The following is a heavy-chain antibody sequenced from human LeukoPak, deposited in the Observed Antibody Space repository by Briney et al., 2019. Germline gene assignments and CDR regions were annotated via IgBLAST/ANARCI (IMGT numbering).Heavy chain of an antibody. J-gene: IGHJ4*02. CDR3: AKRGGPQTGPFDY. Sequence: PGGSLRLSCAASGFTFSSYAMGWVRQAPGKGLEWVSAISGSGGSTYYADSVKGRFTISRDNSKNTLYLQMNSLRAEDTAVYYCAKRGGPQTGPFDYWGQGTLVTVSS. D-gene: IGHD1-14*01. CDR2: ISGSGGST. V-gene: IGHV3-23*01. CDR1: GFTFSSYA.